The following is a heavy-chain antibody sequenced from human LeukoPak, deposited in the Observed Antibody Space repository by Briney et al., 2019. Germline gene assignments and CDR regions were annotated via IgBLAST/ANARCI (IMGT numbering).Heavy chain of an antibody. CDR3: ARDLGKAATGSAF. V-gene: IGHV1-69*05. CDR2: IIPIFGTA. J-gene: IGHJ4*02. CDR1: GGTFSSYA. D-gene: IGHD6-13*01. Sequence: SVKVSCKASGGTFSSYAISWVRQAPGQGLEWMGGIIPIFGTANYAQKFQGRVTITTDESTSTAYMELSSLRSEDTAVYYCARDLGKAATGSAFWGQGTLVTGSS.